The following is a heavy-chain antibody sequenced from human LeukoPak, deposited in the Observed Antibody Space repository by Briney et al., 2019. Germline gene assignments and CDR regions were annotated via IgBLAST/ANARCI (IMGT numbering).Heavy chain of an antibody. CDR3: ARSASYYEILTGYYPNYFDH. CDR2: VYTSGST. Sequence: SQTLSLTCTVSGGSISSGNYYWRRIPQPAGKGLEWIGRVYTSGSTKYNPSLKSRVTISVDTSKNQFSLKLSSVTAADTAVYYCARSASYYEILTGYYPNYFDHWGQGTLVTVSS. V-gene: IGHV4-61*02. CDR1: GGSISSGNYY. J-gene: IGHJ4*02. D-gene: IGHD3-9*01.